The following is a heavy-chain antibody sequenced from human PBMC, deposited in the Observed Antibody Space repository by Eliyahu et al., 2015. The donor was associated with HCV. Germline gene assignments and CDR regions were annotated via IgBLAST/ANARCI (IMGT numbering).Heavy chain of an antibody. V-gene: IGHV3-23*01. D-gene: IGHD4-17*01. CDR2: IGGSGGTT. CDR3: AKRGDYGDYSTPNWYFDL. Sequence: EVQLLESGGGLVQPXGSLRLSCAPSGFXFISYSMAWVRQAPGKGLEWVSAIGGSGGTTYXADSVKGRLTISRDNSKNTLFLQMNSLRAEDTAVYYCAKRGDYGDYSTPNWYFDLWGRGTLVTVSS. J-gene: IGHJ2*01. CDR1: GFXFISYS.